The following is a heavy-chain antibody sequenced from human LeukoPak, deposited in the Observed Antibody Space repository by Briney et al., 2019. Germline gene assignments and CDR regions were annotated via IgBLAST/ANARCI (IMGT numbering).Heavy chain of an antibody. CDR3: AKDPYNYDSSGYSPYYFDY. CDR2: LRYDGSNK. CDR1: GFTLSSYG. Sequence: PGGSLRLSCAASGFTLSSYGMHWVRQAPGKGLEWVAFLRYDGSNKYYADSVKGRFTISRDNSKNTLYLQMNSLRPEDTAVYYCAKDPYNYDSSGYSPYYFDYWGQGTLVTVT. V-gene: IGHV3-30*02. J-gene: IGHJ4*02. D-gene: IGHD3-22*01.